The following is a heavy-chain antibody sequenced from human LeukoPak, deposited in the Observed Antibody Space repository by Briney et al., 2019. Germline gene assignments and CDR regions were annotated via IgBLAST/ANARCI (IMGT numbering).Heavy chain of an antibody. CDR1: GFTFSSYW. CDR2: IKQDGSEK. Sequence: GGSLRLSCAASGFTFSSYWMSWVGQAPGKGLEWVANIKQDGSEKYYLDSVKGRFTISGDNAKNSLYLQMNSLRAEDTAVYYCATAAARRDYWGQGTLVTVSS. D-gene: IGHD6-6*01. J-gene: IGHJ4*02. V-gene: IGHV3-7*01. CDR3: ATAAARRDY.